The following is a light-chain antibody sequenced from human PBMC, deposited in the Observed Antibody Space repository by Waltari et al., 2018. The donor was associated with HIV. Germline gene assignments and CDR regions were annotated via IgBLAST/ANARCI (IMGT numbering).Light chain of an antibody. CDR3: QQYYTTPYT. V-gene: IGKV4-1*01. Sequence: DIVMTQSPDSLAVSLGERATINCKSSQSVLYSSNGKNSLAWYQQKPGQPPKLLIYWASTRESGVPDRFSGSGSGTDFTLTISSLQAEDVAVYYCQQYYTTPYTFGQGTKLENK. CDR2: WAS. J-gene: IGKJ2*01. CDR1: QSVLYSSNGKNS.